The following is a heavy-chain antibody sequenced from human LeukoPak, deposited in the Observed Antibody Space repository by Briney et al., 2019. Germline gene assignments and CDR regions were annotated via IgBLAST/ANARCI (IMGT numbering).Heavy chain of an antibody. D-gene: IGHD3-3*01. CDR3: ARTENYDFWSGYYFDY. Sequence: YISSSRSTIYYADSVKRRFTISRDNPKNSLYLQMNSLRAEDTAVYYCARTENYDFWSGYYFDYWGQGTLVTVSS. J-gene: IGHJ4*02. CDR2: ISSSRSTI. V-gene: IGHV3-11*01.